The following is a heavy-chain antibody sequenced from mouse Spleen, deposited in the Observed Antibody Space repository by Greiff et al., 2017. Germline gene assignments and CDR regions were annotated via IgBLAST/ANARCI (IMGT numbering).Heavy chain of an antibody. J-gene: IGHJ2*01. CDR3: ASSHYYGSRGVDY. Sequence: VQLQQPGAELVKPGASVKLSCKASGYTFTSYWMHWVKQRPGQGLEWIGMIHPNSGSTNYNEKFKSKATLTVDKSSSTAYMQLSSLTSEDSAVYYCASSHYYGSRGVDYWGQGTTLTVSS. CDR1: GYTFTSYW. V-gene: IGHV1-64*01. CDR2: IHPNSGST. D-gene: IGHD1-1*01.